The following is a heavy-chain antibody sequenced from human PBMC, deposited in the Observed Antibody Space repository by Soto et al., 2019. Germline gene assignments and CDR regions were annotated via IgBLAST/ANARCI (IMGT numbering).Heavy chain of an antibody. CDR2: ISDNGRNT. Sequence: GGSLRVSCAASGFTFSIFAMSWVRQAPGKGLEWVSTISDNGRNTFYADSVEGRFTVSRDNSKNTLSLQINSLRAADTAIYYCAKEADGNFDYWGQGTLVTVSS. CDR1: GFTFSIFA. J-gene: IGHJ4*02. CDR3: AKEADGNFDY. V-gene: IGHV3-23*01. D-gene: IGHD6-13*01.